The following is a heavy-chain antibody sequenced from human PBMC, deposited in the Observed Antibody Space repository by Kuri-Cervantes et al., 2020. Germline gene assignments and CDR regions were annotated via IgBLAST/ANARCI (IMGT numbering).Heavy chain of an antibody. CDR2: IGTAGDT. V-gene: IGHV3-13*01. CDR3: ARLPR. J-gene: IGHJ4*02. Sequence: GESLKISCAASGFTFSSYDMHWVRQATGEGLEWVSAIGTAGDTYYPGSVKGRFTISRDNAKNSLYLQMNSLRAEDTAVYYCARLPRWGQGTLVTVSS. CDR1: GFTFSSYD.